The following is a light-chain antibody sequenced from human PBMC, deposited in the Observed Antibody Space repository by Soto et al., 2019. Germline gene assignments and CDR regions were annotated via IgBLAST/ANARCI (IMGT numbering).Light chain of an antibody. V-gene: IGLV2-8*01. CDR2: EVS. J-gene: IGLJ1*01. Sequence: QSALTQPPSASGSPGQSVTISCTGTSSDVGGYNYVSWYQQHPGKAPKLMIYEVSKRPSGVPDRFSGSKSGNTASLTVSGLQAEDEADYYCSSYAGSNAYVFGTGTMLTVL. CDR3: SSYAGSNAYV. CDR1: SSDVGGYNY.